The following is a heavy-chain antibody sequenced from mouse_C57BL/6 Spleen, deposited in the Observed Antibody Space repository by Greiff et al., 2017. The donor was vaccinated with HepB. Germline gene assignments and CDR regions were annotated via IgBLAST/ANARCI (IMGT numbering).Heavy chain of an antibody. CDR2: IFPGSGST. CDR1: GYTFTDYY. D-gene: IGHD1-1*01. CDR3: AREASYYGSTHYYAMDY. V-gene: IGHV1-75*01. J-gene: IGHJ4*01. Sequence: QVQLKESGPELVKPGASVKISCKASGYTFTDYYINWVKQRPGQGLEWIGWIFPGSGSTYYNEKFKGTATLTVDKSSSTAYMLLSSLTSEDSAVYFCAREASYYGSTHYYAMDYWGQGTSVTVSS.